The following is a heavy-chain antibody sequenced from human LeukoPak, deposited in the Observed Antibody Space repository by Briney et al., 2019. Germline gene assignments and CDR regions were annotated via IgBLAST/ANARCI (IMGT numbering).Heavy chain of an antibody. CDR1: GFTFSSYE. Sequence: PGGSLRLSCAASGFTFSSYEMNWVRQAPGKGLEWVSYISSSGSTIYYADSVKARFTISRDNAKNSLYLQMNSLRAEDTAVYYCARDRTAVTAFDYWGQGTLVTVSS. J-gene: IGHJ4*02. CDR3: ARDRTAVTAFDY. D-gene: IGHD4-17*01. CDR2: ISSSGSTI. V-gene: IGHV3-48*03.